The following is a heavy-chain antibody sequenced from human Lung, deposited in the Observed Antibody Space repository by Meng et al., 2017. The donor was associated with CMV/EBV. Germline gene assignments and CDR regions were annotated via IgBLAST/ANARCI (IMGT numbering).Heavy chain of an antibody. CDR2: MRHDGSNH. Sequence: GESLKIYCAASGFTFSRYDMHWVRQAPGKGLGWVAFMRHDGSNHYSADSVQDRFTISRDKSKNTLYLKINSLSDEDTPVYYCAKFLSWEPDDAFDIWGQGXMVTVSS. D-gene: IGHD1-26*01. CDR1: GFTFSRYD. J-gene: IGHJ3*02. CDR3: AKFLSWEPDDAFDI. V-gene: IGHV3-30*02.